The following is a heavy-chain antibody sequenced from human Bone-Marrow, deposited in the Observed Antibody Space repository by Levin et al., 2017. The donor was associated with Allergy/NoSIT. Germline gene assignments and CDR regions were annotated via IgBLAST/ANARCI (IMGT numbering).Heavy chain of an antibody. D-gene: IGHD3-10*01. CDR3: ATQDLDGSGAFDY. CDR1: GFTFSDAW. J-gene: IGHJ4*02. Sequence: SCAASGFTFSDAWMNWVRQAPGKGLEWVGLIKSKSEGGTIDYAAPLKGRFIISREDSKNSLYLQMNSLKTEDTAIYFCATQDLDGSGAFDYWGQGALVTVSS. V-gene: IGHV3-15*01. CDR2: IKSKSEGGTI.